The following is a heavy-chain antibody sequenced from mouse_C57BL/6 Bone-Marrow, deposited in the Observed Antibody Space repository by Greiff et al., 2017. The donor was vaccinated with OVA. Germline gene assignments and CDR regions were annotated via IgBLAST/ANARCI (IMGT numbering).Heavy chain of an antibody. CDR1: GFTFSSYA. V-gene: IGHV5-4*03. CDR3: ARSYSNYYAMDY. D-gene: IGHD2-5*01. J-gene: IGHJ4*01. Sequence: EVKLMESGGGLVKPGGSLKLSCAASGFTFSSYAMYWVRQTPEKRLEWVANISDSGGYTYYTDNVKGRFTISRDKANNNLYLQLSHLKSEDTAMYYCARSYSNYYAMDYWGQGTSVTVAS. CDR2: ISDSGGYT.